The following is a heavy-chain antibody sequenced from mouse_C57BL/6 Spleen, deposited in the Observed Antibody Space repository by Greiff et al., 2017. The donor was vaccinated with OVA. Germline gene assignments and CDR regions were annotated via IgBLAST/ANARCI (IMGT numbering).Heavy chain of an antibody. Sequence: VQLQQPGTELVKPGASVKLSCKASGYTFTSYWMHWVKQRPGQGLEWIGNINPSNGGTNYNEKFKSKATLTVDKSSSTAYMQLSSLTSEDSAVYYCARKLRREDYAMDYWGQGTSVTVSS. D-gene: IGHD1-1*01. CDR3: ARKLRREDYAMDY. J-gene: IGHJ4*01. CDR1: GYTFTSYW. V-gene: IGHV1-53*01. CDR2: INPSNGGT.